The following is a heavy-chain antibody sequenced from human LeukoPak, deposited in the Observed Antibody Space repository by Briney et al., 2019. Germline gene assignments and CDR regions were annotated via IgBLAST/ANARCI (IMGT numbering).Heavy chain of an antibody. V-gene: IGHV4-61*02. J-gene: IGHJ4*02. D-gene: IGHD6-19*01. CDR3: ARRRNRYSSGWYRDWEPFDY. Sequence: SQTLSLTCTVSGGSISSGSYYWSWIRQPAGKGLEWIGRIYTSGSTNYNPSLKSRVTISVDTSKNQFSLKLSSVTAADTAVYYCARRRNRYSSGWYRDWEPFDYWGQGTLVTVSS. CDR2: IYTSGST. CDR1: GGSISSGSYY.